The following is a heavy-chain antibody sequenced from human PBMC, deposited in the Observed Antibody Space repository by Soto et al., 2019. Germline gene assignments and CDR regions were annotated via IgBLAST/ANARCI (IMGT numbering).Heavy chain of an antibody. CDR2: IYSGGTT. CDR3: ARDMPAASTDYSYGMEV. D-gene: IGHD2-2*01. V-gene: IGHV3-53*01. Sequence: GGSLRLSCASSVFIVSSNYMSCVRHSPGKWLEWVSVIYSGGTTYYADSVKGRFTISRDNSKNTLYLQMNSLRAEDTAVYYCARDMPAASTDYSYGMEVWGQGTTVNVSS. J-gene: IGHJ6*01. CDR1: VFIVSSNY.